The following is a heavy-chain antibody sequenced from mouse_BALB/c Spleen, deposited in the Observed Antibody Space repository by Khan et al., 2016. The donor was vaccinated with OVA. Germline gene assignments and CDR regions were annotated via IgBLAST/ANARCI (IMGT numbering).Heavy chain of an antibody. V-gene: IGHV1-77*01. J-gene: IGHJ3*01. D-gene: IGHD1-2*01. CDR1: GYTFTDFY. CDR3: ARRNYFGYTFAY. Sequence: VQLQESGAELARPGASVKLSCKASGYTFTDFYINWVKQRTGQGLEWIGEISPGSGDTFYNERFKDKATLTADTSSNTAYMQLSSLTSEASAVYFCARRNYFGYTFAYWGQGTLVTVSA. CDR2: ISPGSGDT.